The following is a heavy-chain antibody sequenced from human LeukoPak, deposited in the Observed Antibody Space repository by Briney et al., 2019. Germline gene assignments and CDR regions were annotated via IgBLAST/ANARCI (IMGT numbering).Heavy chain of an antibody. CDR2: ISWDGGST. J-gene: IGHJ6*04. V-gene: IGHV3-43D*04. CDR3: AKDKEYSGFGPILSGYYYGMDV. CDR1: GFTFDDYA. D-gene: IGHD5-12*01. Sequence: PGGSLRLSCAASGFTFDDYAMHWVRQAPGKSLEWVSLISWDGGSTYYADSVKGRFTISRDNSRHTLYLQMNSLGAEDTALYYCAKDKEYSGFGPILSGYYYGMDVWGKGTTVTVSS.